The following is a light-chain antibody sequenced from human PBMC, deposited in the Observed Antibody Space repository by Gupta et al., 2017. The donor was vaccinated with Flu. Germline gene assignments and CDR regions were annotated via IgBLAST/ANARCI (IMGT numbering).Light chain of an antibody. CDR3: SAYAGSNNFEV. V-gene: IGLV2-8*01. J-gene: IGLJ3*02. CDR1: NSDVGTYNY. Sequence: QSALTQPPSASGSLGQSVTISCTGTNSDVGTYNYVSWYQQHPGKAPKLMIYEVNKRPSGFPDRFSGSKSGNTASLTVSGLQAEDGADYYCSAYAGSNNFEVFGGGTKLTVV. CDR2: EVN.